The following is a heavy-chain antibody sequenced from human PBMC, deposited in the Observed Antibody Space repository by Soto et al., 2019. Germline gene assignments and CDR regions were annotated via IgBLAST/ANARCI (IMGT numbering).Heavy chain of an antibody. D-gene: IGHD3-10*01. CDR3: ARSITMVRGVIINDY. CDR1: GYTFTGYY. Sequence: ASVKVSCKASGYTFTGYYMHWVRQAPGQGLEWMGIINPSGGSTSYAQKFQGRVTMTRDTSTSTVYMELSSLRSEDTAVYYCARSITMVRGVIINDYWGQGTLVTVSS. V-gene: IGHV1-46*03. J-gene: IGHJ4*02. CDR2: INPSGGST.